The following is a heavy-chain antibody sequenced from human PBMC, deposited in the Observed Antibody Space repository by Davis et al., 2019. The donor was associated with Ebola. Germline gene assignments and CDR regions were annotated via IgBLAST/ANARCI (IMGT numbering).Heavy chain of an antibody. CDR3: ARQGRFLEWLLSWFDP. J-gene: IGHJ5*02. Sequence: SETLSLTCTVSGGSISSSSYYWGWIRQPPGKGLERIGSIYYSGSTYYNPSLKSRVTISVDTSKNQFSLKLSSVTAADTAVYYCARQGRFLEWLLSWFDPWGQGTLVTVSS. CDR2: IYYSGST. D-gene: IGHD3-3*01. CDR1: GGSISSSSYY. V-gene: IGHV4-39*01.